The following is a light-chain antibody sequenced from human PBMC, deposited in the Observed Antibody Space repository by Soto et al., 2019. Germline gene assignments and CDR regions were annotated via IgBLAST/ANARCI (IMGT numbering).Light chain of an antibody. CDR1: QSISSW. J-gene: IGKJ1*01. V-gene: IGKV1-5*01. CDR2: DAS. CDR3: QQYNSYPWT. Sequence: DIHMTQSPSTVSAYLGDRVTITFRASQSISSWLAWYQQKPGKAPKLLIYDASSLESGVPSRFSGSGSGTEFTLAISSLQPDDFATYYCQQYNSYPWTFGQGTKVDIK.